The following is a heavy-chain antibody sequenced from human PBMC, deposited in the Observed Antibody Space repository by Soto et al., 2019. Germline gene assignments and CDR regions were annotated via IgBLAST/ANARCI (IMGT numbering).Heavy chain of an antibody. CDR1: GYTFTGYY. D-gene: IGHD3-3*01. Sequence: ASVKVSCKASGYTFTGYYMHWVRQAPGQGLEWMGWINPNSGGTNYAQKFQGWVTMTRDTSISTAYMELSRLRSDDTAVYYCARDHSITIFGVVPTYYGMEVWGQGTTVSVSS. J-gene: IGHJ6*01. V-gene: IGHV1-2*04. CDR2: INPNSGGT. CDR3: ARDHSITIFGVVPTYYGMEV.